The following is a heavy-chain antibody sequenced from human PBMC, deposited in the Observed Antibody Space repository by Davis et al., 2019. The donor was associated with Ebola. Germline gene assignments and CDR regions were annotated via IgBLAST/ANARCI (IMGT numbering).Heavy chain of an antibody. V-gene: IGHV1-69*04. Sequence: SVKVSCKASGGTFSSYAISWVRQAPGQGLEWMGRIIPILGIANYAQKFQGRVTITADKSTSTAYMELSSLRSEDTAVYYCARAGYCSSTSCYKAYYYYGMDVWGQGATVTVSS. J-gene: IGHJ6*02. CDR3: ARAGYCSSTSCYKAYYYYGMDV. CDR1: GGTFSSYA. D-gene: IGHD2-2*02. CDR2: IIPILGIA.